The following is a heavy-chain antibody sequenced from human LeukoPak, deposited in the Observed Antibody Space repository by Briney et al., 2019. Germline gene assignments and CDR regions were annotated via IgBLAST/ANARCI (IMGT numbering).Heavy chain of an antibody. J-gene: IGHJ4*02. CDR3: VTEPYTTTDDNNFEPQGAY. Sequence: GAPGKVSCKAPGYTLSKLSIHWVRQPSGKGLEWRGAFDPEDGETIYAQEFQGRATMTADTSTDTAYMELSSLTSDDTAVHYCVTEPYTTTDDNNFEPQGAYWGQGTLVTVSS. D-gene: IGHD5-24*01. CDR1: GYTLSKLS. V-gene: IGHV1-24*01. CDR2: FDPEDGET.